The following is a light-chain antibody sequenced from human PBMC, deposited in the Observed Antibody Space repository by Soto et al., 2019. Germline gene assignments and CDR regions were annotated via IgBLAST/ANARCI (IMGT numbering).Light chain of an antibody. V-gene: IGKV3-15*01. Sequence: EIVMTQSPATLSVSPGERATLSCSASQGVSSNLAWYQQKPVQAPRLLIYGASTRAPGIPARFSGSGSGTEFTLTISSLHSEDFAVYYCQQYNNWPPWTFGQGTKVEIK. CDR2: GAS. J-gene: IGKJ1*01. CDR1: QGVSSN. CDR3: QQYNNWPPWT.